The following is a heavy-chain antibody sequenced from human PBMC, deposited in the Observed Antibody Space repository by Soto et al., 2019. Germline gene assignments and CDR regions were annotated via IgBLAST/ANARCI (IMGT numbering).Heavy chain of an antibody. CDR2: ISSSGYST. CDR3: AKGSVVVSAKFDS. Sequence: EVQLLESGGDLVQPGVSRRLSCAASGFTFSSYAMSWVRQAPGKGLEWVSAISSSGYSTYYADSVKGRFTISRDNSKNTMYLQMNNLRAEGTAVYYCAKGSVVVSAKFDSWGQGTLVTVSS. D-gene: IGHD2-21*02. J-gene: IGHJ4*02. CDR1: GFTFSSYA. V-gene: IGHV3-23*01.